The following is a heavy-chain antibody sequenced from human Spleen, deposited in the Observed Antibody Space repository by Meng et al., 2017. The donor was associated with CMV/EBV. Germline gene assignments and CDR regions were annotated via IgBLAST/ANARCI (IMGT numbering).Heavy chain of an antibody. Sequence: VQQGQVAVEVKRPGAAVKSSSKPSGYTFTGYYMNGVRQAPGHGLEWMGWMKPNSGGTNYAQKFQGRVTMTRDMSISTAYLKLSRLLSDDTAVYYCARDHSYSSSWYNWLDPWGQGTLVTVSS. CDR1: GYTFTGYY. D-gene: IGHD6-13*01. CDR2: MKPNSGGT. J-gene: IGHJ5*02. CDR3: ARDHSYSSSWYNWLDP. V-gene: IGHV1-2*02.